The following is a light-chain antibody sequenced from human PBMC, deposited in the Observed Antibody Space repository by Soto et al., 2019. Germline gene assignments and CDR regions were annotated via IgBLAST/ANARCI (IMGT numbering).Light chain of an antibody. CDR1: QSVSRY. V-gene: IGKV3-20*01. CDR2: SAS. J-gene: IGKJ5*01. CDR3: QLYGTSPP. Sequence: IVLTQAPCTLSLSPGERASLSCRASQSVSRYLTWYQQKPGQGPRVLIYSASSRATGIPDRFSGSGSGTDFTLTINRLEPEDFAVYYCQLYGTSPPFGQGTRLEIK.